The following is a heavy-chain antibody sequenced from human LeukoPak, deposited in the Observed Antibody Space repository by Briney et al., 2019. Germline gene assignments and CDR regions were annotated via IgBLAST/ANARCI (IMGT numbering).Heavy chain of an antibody. V-gene: IGHV4-38-2*02. J-gene: IGHJ1*01. Sequence: SETLSLTCTVSGYSISSGYHWGWIRQLPGKGLEWIGSIYHSGSTYYNPSLKSRVTISVDTSKNQFSLKLRSVTAADTAVYYCARVVQSTDSSGFYLPEYFQHWGQGTLVTVSS. D-gene: IGHD3-22*01. CDR1: GYSISSGYH. CDR3: ARVVQSTDSSGFYLPEYFQH. CDR2: IYHSGST.